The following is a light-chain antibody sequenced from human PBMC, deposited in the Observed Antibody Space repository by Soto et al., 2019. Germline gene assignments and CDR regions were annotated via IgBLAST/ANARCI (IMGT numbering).Light chain of an antibody. CDR2: GAS. Sequence: EIVMTQSPVTLSLSPGDRATLSCRASQSVANNLAWFQQRSGQAPRLLVYGASATATGIPARFSGSGSGAEFTLTISSLETEDFAVDYCQHYNDWPQTFGQGSKVVIK. CDR3: QHYNDWPQT. CDR1: QSVANN. J-gene: IGKJ1*01. V-gene: IGKV3-15*01.